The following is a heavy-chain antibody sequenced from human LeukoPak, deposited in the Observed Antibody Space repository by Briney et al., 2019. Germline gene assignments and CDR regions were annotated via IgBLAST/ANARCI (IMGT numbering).Heavy chain of an antibody. V-gene: IGHV3-43D*03. CDR1: GFTFADYS. CDR2: ISWHGSNT. Sequence: GGSLRLSCAASGFTFADYSMYWVRQAPGKGLEWVSLISWHGSNTYHSDSVKGRFTISRDNSKNSLYLQMNSLRAEDTALYYCTTDYWGQGTLVTVSS. CDR3: TTDY. J-gene: IGHJ4*02.